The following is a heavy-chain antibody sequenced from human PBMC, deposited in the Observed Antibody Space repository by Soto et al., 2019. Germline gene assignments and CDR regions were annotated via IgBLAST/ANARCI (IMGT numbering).Heavy chain of an antibody. Sequence: PSETLSLTCTVSGGSISSYYWSWIRQPPGKGLEWIGYIYYSGSTNYNPSLKSRVTISVDTSKNQFSLKLSSVTAADTTVYYCARRYSSGFDYWGQGTLVTV. CDR3: ARRYSSGFDY. V-gene: IGHV4-59*08. J-gene: IGHJ4*02. CDR1: GGSISSYY. CDR2: IYYSGST. D-gene: IGHD6-19*01.